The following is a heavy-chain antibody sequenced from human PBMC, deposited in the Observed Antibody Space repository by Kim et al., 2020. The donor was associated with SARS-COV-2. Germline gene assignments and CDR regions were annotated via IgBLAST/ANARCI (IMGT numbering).Heavy chain of an antibody. D-gene: IGHD3-22*01. Sequence: GGSLRLSCAASGFTFSSYAMHWVRQAPGKGLEWVAVISYDGSNKYYADSVKGRFTISRDNSKNTLYLQMNSLRAEDTAVYYCAREGTGKTYYYDSSDAFDIWGQGTMVTVSS. V-gene: IGHV3-30-3*01. CDR1: GFTFSSYA. J-gene: IGHJ3*02. CDR2: ISYDGSNK. CDR3: AREGTGKTYYYDSSDAFDI.